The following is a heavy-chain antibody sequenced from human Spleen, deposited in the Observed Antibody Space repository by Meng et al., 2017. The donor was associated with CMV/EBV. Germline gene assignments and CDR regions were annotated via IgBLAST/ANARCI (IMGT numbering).Heavy chain of an antibody. CDR2: ISSISSTI. CDR3: ARPELTVYYAMDV. CDR1: GFTFSSYS. Sequence: GSLRLSCAASGFTFSSYSMNWVRQAPGKGREWVSYISSISSTIYYADSVKGRFTISRDNDNDSLYLQMNSLRAEDTAVYYCARPELTVYYAMDVWGQGTTVTVSS. J-gene: IGHJ6*02. V-gene: IGHV3-48*04. D-gene: IGHD1-7*01.